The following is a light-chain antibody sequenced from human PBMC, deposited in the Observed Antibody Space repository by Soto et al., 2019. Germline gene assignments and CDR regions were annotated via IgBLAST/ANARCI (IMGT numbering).Light chain of an antibody. CDR3: SSYTTSNTVI. CDR2: DVD. J-gene: IGLJ2*01. CDR1: SSDVGGYNY. V-gene: IGLV2-14*01. Sequence: QSALTQSASVSGSPGQSITISCTGTSSDVGGYNYVSWYQQHPGKAPKLMSYDVDYRPSGVSTRFSGSKAGNTASLTISGLQAEDEAAYYCSSYTTSNTVIFGGGTKLTVL.